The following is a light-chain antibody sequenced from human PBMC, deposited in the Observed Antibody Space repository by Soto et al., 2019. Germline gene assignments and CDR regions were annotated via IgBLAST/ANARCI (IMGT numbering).Light chain of an antibody. V-gene: IGLV1-40*01. CDR3: QSYDNSLSGYV. CDR2: GDT. CDR1: SSNIGASYH. Sequence: QSVLTQPPSVSGAPGQRVTIPCTGTSSNIGASYHVHWYQQLPGTAPKLLIYGDTNRPSGVPDRFSGSRSGTSASLAITGLQAEDEADYYCQSYDNSLSGYVFGTGTKVTVL. J-gene: IGLJ1*01.